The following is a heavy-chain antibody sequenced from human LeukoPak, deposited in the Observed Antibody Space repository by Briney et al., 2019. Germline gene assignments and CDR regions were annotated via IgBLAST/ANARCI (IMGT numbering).Heavy chain of an antibody. CDR3: ARISPYIVPNQAYGMDV. Sequence: SETLSLTCIVSGDSISSLYWSSISSYYWSWIRQPPGKGLEWIGYIYYSGSTNYNPSLKSRVTISVDTSKNQFSLKLSSVTAADTAVYYCARISPYIVPNQAYGMDVWGQGTTVTVSS. CDR2: IYYSGST. D-gene: IGHD2-8*01. J-gene: IGHJ6*02. CDR1: GDSISSLYWSSISSYY. V-gene: IGHV4-61*01.